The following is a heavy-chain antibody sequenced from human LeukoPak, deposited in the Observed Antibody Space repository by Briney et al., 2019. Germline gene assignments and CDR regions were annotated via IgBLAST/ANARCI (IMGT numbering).Heavy chain of an antibody. CDR1: GVSVSSYY. D-gene: IGHD2-21*02. CDR3: ARLQVHCGGDCYTRWFDP. CDR2: IYYSGST. Sequence: SETLSLTCTVSGVSVSSYYWSWIRQPPGKGLEWIAYIYYSGSTKYNPSLKSRVTISLDRSKNQFSLKLRSVTAADTAVYYCARLQVHCGGDCYTRWFDPWGQGTLVTVSS. J-gene: IGHJ5*02. V-gene: IGHV4-59*08.